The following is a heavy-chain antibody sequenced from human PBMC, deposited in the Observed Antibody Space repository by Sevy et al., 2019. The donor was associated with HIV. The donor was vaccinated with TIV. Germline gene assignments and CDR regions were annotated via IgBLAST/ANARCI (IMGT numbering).Heavy chain of an antibody. Sequence: GESLKISCKGSGYSFTSHWIGWVRHMPGKGLEWMGIIYPDDSDTRYSPSFEGQVTFSAAKSISTAYLQWSSLKASDIAMYYCATSRSGYFDSSGYYIYWGQGTLVTVSS. CDR3: ATSRSGYFDSSGYYIY. V-gene: IGHV5-51*01. CDR2: IYPDDSDT. D-gene: IGHD3-22*01. J-gene: IGHJ4*02. CDR1: GYSFTSHW.